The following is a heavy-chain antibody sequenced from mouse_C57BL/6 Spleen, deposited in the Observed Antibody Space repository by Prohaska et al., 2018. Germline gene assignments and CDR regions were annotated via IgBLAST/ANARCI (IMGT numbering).Heavy chain of an antibody. Sequence: EVKLEESGGGLVQPGGSMKLSCVASGFTFSNYWMNWVRQSPEKGLEWVALIRLKSDNYSTHYADSVKGMFTLSRDNSKSSVYLQMNNMRAKDTLIYYCSSDPNAYWGQETLVIVAA. CDR1: GFTFSNYW. V-gene: IGHV6-3*01. CDR3: SSDPNAY. J-gene: IGHJ3*01. CDR2: IRLKSDNYST.